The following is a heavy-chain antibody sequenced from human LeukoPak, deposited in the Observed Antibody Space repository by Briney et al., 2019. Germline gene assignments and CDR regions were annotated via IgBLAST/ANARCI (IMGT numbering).Heavy chain of an antibody. CDR1: GFIFSSHD. CDR2: ITGSSNSI. D-gene: IGHD3-10*01. CDR3: VREGSGSTHYMDV. V-gene: IGHV3-21*01. J-gene: IGHJ6*03. Sequence: GGSLRLSCATSGFIFSSHDMNWVRQAPGKGLEWVSSITGSSNSIDFADSMKGRFAISRDNAKNSLFLQMDSLRVEDTAVYYCVREGSGSTHYMDVWGKGTTVTVSS.